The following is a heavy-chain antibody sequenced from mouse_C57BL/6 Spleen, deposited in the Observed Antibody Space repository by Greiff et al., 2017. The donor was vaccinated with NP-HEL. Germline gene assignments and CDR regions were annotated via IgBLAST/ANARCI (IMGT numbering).Heavy chain of an antibody. CDR1: GYAFSSYW. CDR3: ARDDDGYYYFDY. J-gene: IGHJ2*01. V-gene: IGHV1-80*01. CDR2: IYPGDGDT. Sequence: VQLQQSGAELVKPGASVKISCKASGYAFSSYWMNWVKQRPGKGLEWIGQIYPGDGDTNYNGKFKGKATLTADKSSSTAYMQLSSLTSEDSAVYFCARDDDGYYYFDYWGQGTTLTVSS. D-gene: IGHD2-3*01.